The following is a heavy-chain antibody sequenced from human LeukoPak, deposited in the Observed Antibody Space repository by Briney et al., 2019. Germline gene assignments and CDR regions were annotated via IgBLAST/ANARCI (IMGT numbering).Heavy chain of an antibody. Sequence: SETLSLTCTVSGGSISSYYWSWLRQPPGQGLEWIGYIYYSGSTNYNPSLKSRVTISVDTSKNQFSLKLSSVTAADTAVYYCARHNDYYVVGGMDVWGQGTTVTVSS. CDR3: ARHNDYYVVGGMDV. CDR1: GGSISSYY. J-gene: IGHJ6*02. V-gene: IGHV4-59*08. D-gene: IGHD3-10*02. CDR2: IYYSGST.